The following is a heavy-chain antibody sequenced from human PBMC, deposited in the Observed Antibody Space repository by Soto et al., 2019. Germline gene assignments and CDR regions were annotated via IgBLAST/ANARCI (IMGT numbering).Heavy chain of an antibody. V-gene: IGHV3-11*03. D-gene: IGHD3-9*01. CDR1: GFPISDYY. CDR3: ARRRPTGYYNY. J-gene: IGHJ4*02. Sequence: PGGSLRLSCAASGFPISDYYMSWIHQAPGKGLEWVSSIGSSSSYTNYADSVKGRFTISRDNAKNSLYLQMNSLRAEDTAVYYCARRRPTGYYNYWGQGTLVTVSA. CDR2: IGSSSSYT.